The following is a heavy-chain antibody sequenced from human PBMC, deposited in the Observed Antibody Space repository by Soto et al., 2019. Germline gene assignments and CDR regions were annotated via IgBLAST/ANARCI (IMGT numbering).Heavy chain of an antibody. CDR1: GYSFTSYW. Sequence: GESLKISCKGSGYSFTSYWINWVRQMPGKGLEWMGIIYPGDSDTRYSPSFQGQVTTSADKSINTAYLQWRSLKASDTAVYYCARHRGSPGSYFGMDVWGQGTTVTVS. V-gene: IGHV5-51*01. D-gene: IGHD5-12*01. J-gene: IGHJ6*02. CDR2: IYPGDSDT. CDR3: ARHRGSPGSYFGMDV.